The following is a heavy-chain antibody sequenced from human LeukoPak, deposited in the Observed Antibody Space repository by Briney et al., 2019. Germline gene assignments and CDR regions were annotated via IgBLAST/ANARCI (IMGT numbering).Heavy chain of an antibody. V-gene: IGHV3-30*18. Sequence: PGGSLRLSCTASRFSFSSYGMHWVRQAPGKGLEWVALISYDGNNKYYADSVKGRFTISRDNSKSTLNLQMNSLRVEDTAVYYCAKDPRASSAYYYDRLGYWGQGTLVTVSS. J-gene: IGHJ4*02. CDR1: RFSFSSYG. CDR3: AKDPRASSAYYYDRLGY. D-gene: IGHD3-22*01. CDR2: ISYDGNNK.